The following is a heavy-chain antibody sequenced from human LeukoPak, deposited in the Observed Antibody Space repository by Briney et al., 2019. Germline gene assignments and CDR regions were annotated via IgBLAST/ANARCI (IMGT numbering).Heavy chain of an antibody. V-gene: IGHV3-23*01. CDR1: GFTFNNYA. J-gene: IGHJ6*02. CDR2: ITNSGGST. D-gene: IGHD3-10*01. CDR3: ARATHYYGSGGSYYYGMDV. Sequence: GGSLRLSCAASGFTFNNYAMTWVRQAPGKGLEWVSAITNSGGSTYYADSVKGRFTISRDNAKDSLSLQMNSLRDEDTAVYYCARATHYYGSGGSYYYGMDVWGQGTTVTVSS.